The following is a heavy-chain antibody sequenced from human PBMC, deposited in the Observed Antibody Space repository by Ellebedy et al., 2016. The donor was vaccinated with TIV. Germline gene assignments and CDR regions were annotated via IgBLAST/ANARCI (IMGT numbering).Heavy chain of an antibody. V-gene: IGHV1-18*01. D-gene: IGHD6-19*01. J-gene: IGHJ5*02. CDR2: ISASNGNA. Sequence: AASVKVSCKASGFTFTNYGISWVRQAPGQGLEWMGWISASNGNANYAQKLQGRVTMTTYTSTRPAYMDLRSLRSDATAVYYCARRLRGGSGWSPLTAWGQGTLVTVSS. CDR1: GFTFTNYG. CDR3: ARRLRGGSGWSPLTA.